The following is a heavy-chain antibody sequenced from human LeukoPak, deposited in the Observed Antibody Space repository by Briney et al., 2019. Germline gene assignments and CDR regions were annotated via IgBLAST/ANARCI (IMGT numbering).Heavy chain of an antibody. CDR2: ISGSGGST. CDR3: AHSPIAAGANGY. Sequence: GGSLRLSCAASVFTFSSYAMSGVRQARGKGLEWVSAISGSGGSTYYADSVKGRVTISRDNSKNTLYLQMNSLRAADTAVYYCAHSPIAAGANGYCGQGTLVTVSS. V-gene: IGHV3-23*01. D-gene: IGHD1-26*01. CDR1: VFTFSSYA. J-gene: IGHJ4*02.